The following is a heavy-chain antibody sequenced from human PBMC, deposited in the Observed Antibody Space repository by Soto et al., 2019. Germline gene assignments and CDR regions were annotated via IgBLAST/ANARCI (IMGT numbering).Heavy chain of an antibody. J-gene: IGHJ6*03. V-gene: IGHV3-23*01. CDR3: AQARPPLRFSGGCCYPSYYYYYMDV. Sequence: EVQLLESGGGLVQPGGSLRLSCAASGFTFSSYAMSWVRQAPGKGLEWVSAISGSGGSTYYADSVKGRFTISRDNSKNTLALQMNSLRAEDTAVYYCAQARPPLRFSGGCCYPSYYYYYMDVWGKGTTVTVSS. CDR2: ISGSGGST. D-gene: IGHD2-15*01. CDR1: GFTFSSYA.